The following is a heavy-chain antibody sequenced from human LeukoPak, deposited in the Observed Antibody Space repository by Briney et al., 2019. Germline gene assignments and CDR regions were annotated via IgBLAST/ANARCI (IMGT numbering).Heavy chain of an antibody. D-gene: IGHD4-23*01. V-gene: IGHV1-18*01. CDR1: DYTFTSYG. CDR3: ARDRGRTVVTPGPFSSDY. J-gene: IGHJ4*02. CDR2: ISAYNGNT. Sequence: GASVKVSCKASDYTFTSYGISWVRQAPGQGLEWVGWISAYNGNTNYAQKFQGRVTMTTDTSTSTAYMELRSLRSDDTAVYYCARDRGRTVVTPGPFSSDYWGQGTLVTVSS.